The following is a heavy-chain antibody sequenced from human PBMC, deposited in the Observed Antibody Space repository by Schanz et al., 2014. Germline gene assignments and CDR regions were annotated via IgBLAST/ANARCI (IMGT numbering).Heavy chain of an antibody. CDR3: AKAGSGWSTAGYYY. J-gene: IGHJ4*02. D-gene: IGHD6-19*01. CDR1: GFTFSTYW. Sequence: EVQLVESGGGLVQPGGSLRLSCAASGFTFSTYWMHWVRQAPGKGLVWVSGIGGSGDSTHYADSVKGRFSISRENSKSILYLQMNSLRAEDTAVYYCAKAGSGWSTAGYYYWGQGTLVAVSS. V-gene: IGHV3-23*04. CDR2: IGGSGDST.